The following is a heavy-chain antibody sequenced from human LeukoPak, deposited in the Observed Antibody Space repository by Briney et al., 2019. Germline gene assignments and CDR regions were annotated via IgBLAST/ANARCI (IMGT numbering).Heavy chain of an antibody. V-gene: IGHV4-59*08. CDR1: GGSINNFY. CDR2: FYHSGST. D-gene: IGHD6-19*01. J-gene: IGHJ5*01. CDR3: ARLSSGNCFDS. Sequence: SETLSLTCTVSGGSINNFYWGWIRQPPGKGLEWIASFYHSGSTNYNPSLGRRVTISLDTPKNRFSLNLSSVTAADTAVYYCARLSSGNCFDSWGQRTVLTVSS.